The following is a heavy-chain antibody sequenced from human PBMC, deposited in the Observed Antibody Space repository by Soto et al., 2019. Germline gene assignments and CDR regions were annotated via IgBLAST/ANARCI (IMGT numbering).Heavy chain of an antibody. J-gene: IGHJ6*02. Sequence: XSVKVSCRASGYPLTSEFMDWLRQSPRKGPEGMGIINPSGGRKSYAQKFQGRVTMTRDTSTSTVYMELSSLRSEDTAVYYCARVVRDSSSWKNLSYYYYYGMDVWGQGTTVTVSS. V-gene: IGHV1-46*01. CDR3: ARVVRDSSSWKNLSYYYYYGMDV. D-gene: IGHD6-13*01. CDR1: GYPLTSEF. CDR2: INPSGGRK.